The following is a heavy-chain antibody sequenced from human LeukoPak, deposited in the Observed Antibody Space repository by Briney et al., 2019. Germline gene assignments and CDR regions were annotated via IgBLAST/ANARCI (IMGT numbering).Heavy chain of an antibody. D-gene: IGHD3-10*01. CDR3: ASLYATFRGAARLYYYYGMDV. CDR1: GGSFSGYY. J-gene: IGHJ6*02. CDR2: INHSGST. V-gene: IGHV4-34*01. Sequence: KASETLSLTCAVYGGSFSGYYWSWIRQPPGKGLEWIGEINHSGSTNYNPSLKSRVTISVDTSKNQFSLKLSSVTAADTAVYYCASLYATFRGAARLYYYYGMDVWGQGTTVTVSS.